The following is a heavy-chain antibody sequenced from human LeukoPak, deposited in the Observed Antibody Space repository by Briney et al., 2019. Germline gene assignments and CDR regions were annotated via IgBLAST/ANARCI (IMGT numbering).Heavy chain of an antibody. D-gene: IGHD3-16*01. V-gene: IGHV1-2*02. CDR2: INPNSGGT. CDR3: ARDGGYYYYGMDV. J-gene: IGHJ6*02. Sequence: ASVKVSCKASGYTFTGYYMHWVRQAPGQGLEWVGWINPNSGGTNYAQKFQGRVTMTRDTSISTAYMELSRLRSDDTAVYYCARDGGYYYYGMDVWGQGTTVTVSS. CDR1: GYTFTGYY.